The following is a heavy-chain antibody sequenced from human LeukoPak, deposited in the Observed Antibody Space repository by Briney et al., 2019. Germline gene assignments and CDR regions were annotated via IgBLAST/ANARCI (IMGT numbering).Heavy chain of an antibody. D-gene: IGHD2-2*01. CDR1: GGSISTYY. CDR3: ARSQAYCSSTTCYVNWFDP. Sequence: SETLSLTCTVSGGSISTYYWSWIRQPPGKGLQWIEYIYYSGSTNYNPSLKSRVTISVDTSKNQFSLKLSSVTAADTAVYYCARSQAYCSSTTCYVNWFDPWGQGTLVTVSS. J-gene: IGHJ5*02. CDR2: IYYSGST. V-gene: IGHV4-59*01.